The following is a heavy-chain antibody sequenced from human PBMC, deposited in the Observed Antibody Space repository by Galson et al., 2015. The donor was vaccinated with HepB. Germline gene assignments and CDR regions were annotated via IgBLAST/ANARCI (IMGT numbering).Heavy chain of an antibody. CDR1: GFTFSSYG. CDR3: ARDPDYGSGSLSL. Sequence: SLRLSCAASGFTFSSYGMHWVRQAPGRGLEWVAVISYDGSNKYYADSVKGRFTISRDNSKNTLYLQMNSLRAEDTAVYYCARDPDYGSGSLSLWGQGTLVTVSS. D-gene: IGHD3-10*01. J-gene: IGHJ4*02. V-gene: IGHV3-30*03. CDR2: ISYDGSNK.